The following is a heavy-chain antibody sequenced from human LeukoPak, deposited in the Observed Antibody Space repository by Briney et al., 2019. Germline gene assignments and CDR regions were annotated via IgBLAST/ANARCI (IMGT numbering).Heavy chain of an antibody. CDR2: IYYGGST. V-gene: IGHV4-59*12. Sequence: SETLSLTCTVSGGSISGYYWSWSRQPPGKGVEWIGNIYYGGSTYYNPSLKSRVTISVDRSKNQFSLKLSSVTAADTAVYYCARYFWSGYKNDAFDIWGQGTMVTVSS. CDR3: ARYFWSGYKNDAFDI. D-gene: IGHD3-3*01. J-gene: IGHJ3*02. CDR1: GGSISGYY.